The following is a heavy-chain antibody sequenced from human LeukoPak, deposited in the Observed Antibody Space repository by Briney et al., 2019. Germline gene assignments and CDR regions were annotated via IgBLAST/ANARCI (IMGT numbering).Heavy chain of an antibody. CDR2: VSSSGGST. V-gene: IGHV3-23*01. CDR1: RFTFSSYA. CDR3: AKPAVSGWYGFDY. J-gene: IGHJ4*02. D-gene: IGHD6-19*01. Sequence: GGSLRLSCAASRFTFSSYAMSWVRQAPGKGLEWVSTVSSSGGSTYYADSVKGRFTISRDNSKNMLYLQMNSLRAEDTAVYYCAKPAVSGWYGFDYWGQGTLVTVSS.